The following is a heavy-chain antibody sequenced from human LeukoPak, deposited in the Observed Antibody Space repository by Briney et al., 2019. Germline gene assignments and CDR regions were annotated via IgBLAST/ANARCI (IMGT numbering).Heavy chain of an antibody. CDR3: TRDQMNY. CDR1: EFTVSRNY. CDR2: IFSNGDT. V-gene: IGHV3-53*01. Sequence: GGSLRLSCTASEFTVSRNYMRWVRQAPGKGLEWVSLIFSNGDTHYADSVKGRFTISRATSKNTVSLQMNSLRVEDTAMYYCTRDQMNYWGQGTLVTVSS. D-gene: IGHD5-24*01. J-gene: IGHJ4*02.